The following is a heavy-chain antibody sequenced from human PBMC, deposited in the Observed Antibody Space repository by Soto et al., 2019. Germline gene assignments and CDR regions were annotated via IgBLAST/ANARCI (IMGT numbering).Heavy chain of an antibody. CDR1: GYTFTDYY. D-gene: IGHD3-16*01. CDR3: ATMIYYYYALDV. Sequence: QVQLVQSGAEVKKPGASVQVSCRASGYTFTDYYMHWVRLAPGQGLEWMGWINPNSGKTNYPQKFQGRVSLTSDTTLSTAYMALTSLRPDDTAVYYCATMIYYYYALDVWGQGTTVTVSS. V-gene: IGHV1-2*02. J-gene: IGHJ6*02. CDR2: INPNSGKT.